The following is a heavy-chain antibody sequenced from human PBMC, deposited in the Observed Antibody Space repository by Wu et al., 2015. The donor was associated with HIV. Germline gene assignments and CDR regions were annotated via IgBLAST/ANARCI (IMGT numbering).Heavy chain of an antibody. CDR3: AGYGRGYNWLYY. J-gene: IGHJ4*02. CDR1: GYRFTGYY. D-gene: IGHD5-24*01. V-gene: IGHV1-2*02. CDR2: IIPSSGDT. Sequence: QVQLVQSGAEVRKPGASVKIACKASGYRFTGYYMHWVRQAPGQGLEYLGWIIPSSGDTRYAQNFQGRVTMTRDTSINTVYMELNRVKSDDTAVYYCAGYGRGYNWLYYWGQGTLVTVSS.